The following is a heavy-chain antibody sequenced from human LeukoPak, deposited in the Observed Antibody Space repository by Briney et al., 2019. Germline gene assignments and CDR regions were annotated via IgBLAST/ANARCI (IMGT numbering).Heavy chain of an antibody. CDR1: GFTFSDYY. Sequence: PGGSLRLSCAASGFTFSDYYMSWIRQAPGKGLEWVSYISSSGSTIYYADSAKGRFTISRDNAKNSLYLQMNSLRAEDTAVYYCANFHCSTTSCHLSGYFQYWGQGTLVTVSS. V-gene: IGHV3-11*01. D-gene: IGHD2-2*01. J-gene: IGHJ1*01. CDR3: ANFHCSTTSCHLSGYFQY. CDR2: ISSSGSTI.